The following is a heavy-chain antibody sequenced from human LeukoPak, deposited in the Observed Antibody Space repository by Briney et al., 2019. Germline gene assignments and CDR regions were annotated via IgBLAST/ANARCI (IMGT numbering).Heavy chain of an antibody. J-gene: IGHJ4*02. CDR2: INPDSGGT. CDR3: APGAVGNPFDY. CDR1: GYSFIGYY. D-gene: IGHD3-16*01. Sequence: ASVKVSCKASGYSFIGYYIHWVRQAPGQGLEWMGWINPDSGGTNYAQKFQGRVTMTRDTSISTAYMELSRLRSDDTAVYYCAPGAVGNPFDYWGQGTLVTVSS. V-gene: IGHV1-2*02.